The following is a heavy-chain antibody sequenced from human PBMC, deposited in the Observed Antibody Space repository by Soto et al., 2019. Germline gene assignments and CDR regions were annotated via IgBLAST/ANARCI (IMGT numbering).Heavy chain of an antibody. D-gene: IGHD5-12*01. CDR2: IIPIFGTT. J-gene: IGHJ5*02. CDR3: AKDGGADGYFGNWLDP. CDR1: GGTFSNYA. V-gene: IGHV1-69*15. Sequence: QVQLVQSGAEVKKPGSSVKVSCKASGGTFSNYAITWVRQAPGQGLEWVGRIIPIFGTTNVAQKFQGRVTITADESTTTANMELSGLRSDDTAVYYCAKDGGADGYFGNWLDPWCQGTLGTVSS.